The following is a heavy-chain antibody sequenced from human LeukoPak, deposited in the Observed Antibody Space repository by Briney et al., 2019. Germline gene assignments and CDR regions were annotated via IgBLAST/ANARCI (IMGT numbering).Heavy chain of an antibody. CDR1: GFTFGDYA. Sequence: GGSLRLSCTASGFTFGDYAMSWVRQAPGKGLEWVGFIRSKAYGGTTQYAASVQGRFTISRDDSKSIAYLQMSSLKTEDTAAYYCTAKYDYIWGSYRYFDYWGQGTLVTVSS. CDR3: TAKYDYIWGSYRYFDY. V-gene: IGHV3-49*04. D-gene: IGHD3-16*02. CDR2: IRSKAYGGTT. J-gene: IGHJ4*02.